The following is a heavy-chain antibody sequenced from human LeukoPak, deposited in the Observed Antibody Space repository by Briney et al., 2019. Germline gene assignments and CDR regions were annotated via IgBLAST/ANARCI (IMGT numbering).Heavy chain of an antibody. D-gene: IGHD4-17*01. J-gene: IGHJ4*02. CDR2: ISYDGSNK. V-gene: IGHV3-30*03. CDR1: GFTFSSYG. Sequence: GRSLRLSCAASGFTFSSYGMHWVRQAPGKGLEWVAVISYDGSNKYYADSVKGRFTISRDNSKNTLYLQMNSLRAEDTAVYYCARGAASYGDYYDYWGQGTLVTVSS. CDR3: ARGAASYGDYYDY.